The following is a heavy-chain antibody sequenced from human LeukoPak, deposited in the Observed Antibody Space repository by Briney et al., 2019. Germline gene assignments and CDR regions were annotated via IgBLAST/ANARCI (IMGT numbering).Heavy chain of an antibody. Sequence: SETLSLTCTVSGGSISSGGYYWSWIRQHPGKGLEWIGYIYYSGSTYYNPSLKSRVTISVDTSKNQFSLKLSSVTAADTAVYYCARDDGGVYGMDVWGQGTTVTVSS. CDR1: GGSISSGGYY. V-gene: IGHV4-31*03. CDR3: ARDDGGVYGMDV. CDR2: IYYSGST. D-gene: IGHD3-3*01. J-gene: IGHJ6*02.